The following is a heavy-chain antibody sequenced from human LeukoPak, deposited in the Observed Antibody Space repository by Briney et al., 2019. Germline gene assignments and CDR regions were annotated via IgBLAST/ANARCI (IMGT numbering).Heavy chain of an antibody. CDR2: IYYSGSI. CDR1: GDSVTNHY. Sequence: SETLSLTCIVSGDSVTNHYWSLIRQPPGKGLEWFGYIYYSGSINYNPSLKSRVTISVDTSRNQFSMKLHSVTAADTAVYYCAGSGGLANQGAVFDYWGQGTLVTVYS. V-gene: IGHV4-59*02. J-gene: IGHJ4*02. D-gene: IGHD3-10*01. CDR3: AGSGGLANQGAVFDY.